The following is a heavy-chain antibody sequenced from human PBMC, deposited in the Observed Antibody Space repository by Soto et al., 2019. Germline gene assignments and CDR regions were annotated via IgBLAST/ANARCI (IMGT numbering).Heavy chain of an antibody. J-gene: IGHJ5*02. CDR1: GGTFSSYA. CDR3: ARLSRITIFGLLLPRWPLP. D-gene: IGHD3-3*01. CDR2: IIPIFGTA. Sequence: SVKVSCKASGGTFSSYAISWVRQAPGQGLEWMGGIIPIFGTANYAQKFQGRVTITADESTSTAYMELSSLRSEDTAVYYCARLSRITIFGLLLPRWPLPCGKGTLVTV. V-gene: IGHV1-69*13.